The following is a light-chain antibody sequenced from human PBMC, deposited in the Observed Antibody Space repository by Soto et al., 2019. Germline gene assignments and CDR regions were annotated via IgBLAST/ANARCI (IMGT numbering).Light chain of an antibody. CDR2: DAS. CDR1: RGVSAN. CDR3: QQRSDWPST. J-gene: IGKJ4*01. V-gene: IGKV3-11*01. Sequence: EIVLTHSPATLFLSQGKKPPPSSRAIRGVSANLAWYQQKLGQAPRLLIYDASNRATGIPARFSGSGSGTDFTLTISSLEPDDFAVYYCQQRSDWPSTFGGGTKVQIK.